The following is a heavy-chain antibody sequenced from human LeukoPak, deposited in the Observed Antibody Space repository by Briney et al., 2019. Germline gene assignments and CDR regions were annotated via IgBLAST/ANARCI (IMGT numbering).Heavy chain of an antibody. CDR2: IYYSGST. CDR1: VGAISSRCYY. D-gene: IGHD6-13*01. CDR3: ARGSSSWYWYFDL. Sequence: SETMFLTCTVSVGAISSRCYYWSWMRQHPGKGLEWSGYIYYSGSTYYNPSLKSRVTISVDTSKNQFSLKLSSVTAADTAVYYCARGSSSWYWYFDLWGRGTLVTVSS. V-gene: IGHV4-31*03. J-gene: IGHJ2*01.